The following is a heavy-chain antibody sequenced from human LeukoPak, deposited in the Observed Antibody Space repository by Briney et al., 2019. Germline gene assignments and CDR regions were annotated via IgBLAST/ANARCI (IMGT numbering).Heavy chain of an antibody. CDR3: VRRDVEMATIAYFHH. D-gene: IGHD5-24*01. V-gene: IGHV3-21*01. CDR1: GFTFSSYA. CDR2: ISSSSSYI. Sequence: GGSLRLSCAASGFTFSSYAMSWVRQAPGKGLEWVSSISSSSSYIYYADSVQGRFTVSRDNAKNSLYLQMNSLRAEDTAVYYCVRRDVEMATIAYFHHWGQGTLVTVSS. J-gene: IGHJ1*01.